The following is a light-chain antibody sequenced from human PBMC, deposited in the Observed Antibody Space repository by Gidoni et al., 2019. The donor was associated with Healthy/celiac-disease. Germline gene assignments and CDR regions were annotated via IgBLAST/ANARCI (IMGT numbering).Light chain of an antibody. CDR3: QQRSNWPPIT. J-gene: IGKJ5*01. V-gene: IGKV3-11*01. Sequence: EIVLTQSPATLSLSPGERATLSCRASQSVSSYLAWYQQKPGQAPRSLIYDASNRATGIPARFSGSGSGTDFTLTIISLEPEDFAVYYCQQRSNWPPITFGQGTRLEVK. CDR2: DAS. CDR1: QSVSSY.